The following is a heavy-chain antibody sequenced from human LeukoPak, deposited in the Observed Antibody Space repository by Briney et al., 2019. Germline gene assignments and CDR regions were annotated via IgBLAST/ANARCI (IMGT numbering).Heavy chain of an antibody. V-gene: IGHV4-38-2*01. Sequence: PSETLSLTCAVSGYSISSGYYWGWIRQPPGKGLEWIGEINHSGSTNYNPSLKSRVTISVDTSKNQFSLKLSSVTAADTAVYYCARVHCSGGSCYSYKVGKNAFDIWGQGTMVTVSS. D-gene: IGHD2-15*01. CDR2: INHSGST. CDR3: ARVHCSGGSCYSYKVGKNAFDI. CDR1: GYSISSGYY. J-gene: IGHJ3*02.